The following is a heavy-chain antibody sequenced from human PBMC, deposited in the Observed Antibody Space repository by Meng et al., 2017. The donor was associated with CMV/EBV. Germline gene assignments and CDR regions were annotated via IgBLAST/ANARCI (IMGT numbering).Heavy chain of an antibody. CDR1: GFTVSNNY. V-gene: IGHV3-53*01. D-gene: IGHD1-7*01. J-gene: IGHJ4*02. CDR2: IYSEGTT. CDR3: ARDGNYHGV. Sequence: ELQLVEFGGGLIQPGGSLRLSCAASGFTVSNNYMRWFRQAPGKGLEWVSLIYSEGTTDYADSVKGRFTISRDNSKNTLYLQMNSLRAEDTAVYYCARDGNYHGVWGQGTLVTVSS.